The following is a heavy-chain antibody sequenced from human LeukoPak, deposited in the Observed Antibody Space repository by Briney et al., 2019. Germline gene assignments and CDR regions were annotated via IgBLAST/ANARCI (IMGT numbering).Heavy chain of an antibody. CDR2: IYYSGST. V-gene: IGHV4-59*12. D-gene: IGHD1-26*01. CDR1: GGSISSYY. Sequence: KPSETLSLTCTVSGGSISSYYWSWIRQPPGKGLEWIGYIYYSGSTNYNPSLKSRVAISVDTSKNQFSLKLSSVTAADTAVYYCARGRRIVGARRPFDYWGQGTLVTVSS. CDR3: ARGRRIVGARRPFDY. J-gene: IGHJ4*02.